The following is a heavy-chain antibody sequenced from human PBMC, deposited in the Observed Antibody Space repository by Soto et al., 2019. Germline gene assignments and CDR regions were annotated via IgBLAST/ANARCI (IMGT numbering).Heavy chain of an antibody. J-gene: IGHJ4*02. CDR3: AKERDRLRDGDYHFYY. CDR2: ISYDGSNK. V-gene: IGHV3-30*18. CDR1: GFTFSSYG. Sequence: QVQLVESGGGVVQPGRSLRLSCAASGFTFSSYGMHWVRQAPGKGLVWVAVISYDGSNKYYADSVKGRFTISRDNSKNTLYLQMNSLRAEDTAVYYCAKERDRLRDGDYHFYYWGQGTLVTVSS. D-gene: IGHD4-17*01.